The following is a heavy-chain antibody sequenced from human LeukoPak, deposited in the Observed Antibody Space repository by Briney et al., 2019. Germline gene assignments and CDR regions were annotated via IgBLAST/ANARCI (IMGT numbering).Heavy chain of an antibody. CDR2: TYHSGST. Sequence: SETLSLTCTVSGYSISNGYYWGWIRQPPGKGLEWIGSTYHSGSTYYNPSLKSRVTISVDTPKNQFSLKLTSVTAADTAVYYCARDETYSSDWQSNHYYYYMDVWGKGTTVTVSS. CDR3: ARDETYSSDWQSNHYYYYMDV. CDR1: GYSISNGYY. J-gene: IGHJ6*03. D-gene: IGHD6-19*01. V-gene: IGHV4-38-2*02.